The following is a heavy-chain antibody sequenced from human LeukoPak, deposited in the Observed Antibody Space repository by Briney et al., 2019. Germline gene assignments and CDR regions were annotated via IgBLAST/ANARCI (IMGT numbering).Heavy chain of an antibody. Sequence: PGGSLRLSCAPSGFSFTSYAMSWVRQAPGKGLGWVSAISGSGGSTYYADSVKGRFTISRDNSKNTLYLQMNSLRAEDTAVYYCAKGSGYSYGYGFDYRGQGTLVTVSS. V-gene: IGHV3-23*01. J-gene: IGHJ4*02. CDR2: ISGSGGST. D-gene: IGHD5-18*01. CDR1: GFSFTSYA. CDR3: AKGSGYSYGYGFDY.